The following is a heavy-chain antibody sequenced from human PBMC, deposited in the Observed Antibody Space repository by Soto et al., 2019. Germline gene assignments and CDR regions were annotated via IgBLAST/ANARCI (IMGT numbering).Heavy chain of an antibody. V-gene: IGHV3-43*02. D-gene: IGHD2-2*01. Sequence: GGSLRLSCAASGFTFSSYAMSWVRQAPGKGLEWVSLISGNGGSTYYADSVKGRFTISRDNSKNSLYLQMNSLRTEDTALYYCAKEAAMVPDYYGMDVWGQGTTVTVSS. CDR3: AKEAAMVPDYYGMDV. J-gene: IGHJ6*02. CDR1: GFTFSSYA. CDR2: ISGNGGST.